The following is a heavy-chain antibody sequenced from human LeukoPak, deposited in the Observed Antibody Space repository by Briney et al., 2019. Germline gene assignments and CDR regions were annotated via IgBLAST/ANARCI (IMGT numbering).Heavy chain of an antibody. CDR2: IRSKVNNYAT. CDR3: TRVATYYYYMDV. CDR1: GFTFSGSA. D-gene: IGHD5-12*01. Sequence: PGGSLRLSCAASGFTFSGSAMHWVRQASGKGLEWVGRIRSKVNNYATAYAASVKGRFTISRDDSKNTAYLQMNSLKTEDTAVYYCTRVATYYYYMDVWGKGTTVTVSS. J-gene: IGHJ6*03. V-gene: IGHV3-73*01.